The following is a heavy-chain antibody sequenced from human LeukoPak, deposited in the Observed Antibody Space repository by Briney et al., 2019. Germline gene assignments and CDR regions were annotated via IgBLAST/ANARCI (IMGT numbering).Heavy chain of an antibody. J-gene: IGHJ4*02. Sequence: PGGSLRLSCAASGFIFSSYWMSWVRQAPGKGLEWVANIKQDGSERYYVDSVKGRFTISRDNAKNSLYLQMNSLRAEDTAVYYCAKNWESLLYDYWGQGTLVTVSS. D-gene: IGHD2-2*02. CDR1: GFIFSSYW. CDR2: IKQDGSER. CDR3: AKNWESLLYDY. V-gene: IGHV3-7*01.